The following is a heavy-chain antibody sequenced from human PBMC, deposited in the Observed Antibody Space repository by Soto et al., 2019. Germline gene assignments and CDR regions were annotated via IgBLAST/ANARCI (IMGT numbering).Heavy chain of an antibody. CDR3: ASVPERGVAAAAPLGS. CDR1: GFSFTDAW. D-gene: IGHD6-13*01. Sequence: EVQLMESGGGLLKPGGSLRLSCEASGFSFTDAWMTWVRQAPGKGLEWVGRIKSNADDGTTDYAAPVKGRFSISRDDSKQPLFLQMNSLKTEDTAVYFCASVPERGVAAAAPLGSWGQGTLVTVSS. CDR2: IKSNADDGTT. V-gene: IGHV3-15*01. J-gene: IGHJ4*02.